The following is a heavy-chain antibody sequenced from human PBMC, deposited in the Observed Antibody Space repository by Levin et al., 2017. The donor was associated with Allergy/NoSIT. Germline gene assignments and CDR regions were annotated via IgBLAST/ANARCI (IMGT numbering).Heavy chain of an antibody. Sequence: PGGSLRLSCAASGFTFSNSDMSWVRQAPGKGLEWVSSIGDSGGSTYADSVKGRFTFSRDNSKNTLYLQMNGLRAEDTAVYYCAKSIPYWYFDLWGRGTLVTVSS. J-gene: IGHJ2*01. CDR1: GFTFSNSD. CDR2: IGDSGGST. V-gene: IGHV3-23*01. CDR3: AKSIPYWYFDL.